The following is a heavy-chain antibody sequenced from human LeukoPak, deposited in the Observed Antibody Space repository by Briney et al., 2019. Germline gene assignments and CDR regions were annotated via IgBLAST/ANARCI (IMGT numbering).Heavy chain of an antibody. CDR3: ARTRPDYYYGLDV. D-gene: IGHD6-6*01. CDR2: IWYDGSNK. J-gene: IGHJ6*02. CDR1: GFTFSSYG. V-gene: IGHV3-33*01. Sequence: GGSLRLSCAASGFTFSSYGMHWVRQAPGKGLEWVAVIWYDGSNKYYADSVKGRFTISRDNSKNTLYLQMNSLRAEDTAVYYCARTRPDYYYGLDVWGPGATVTVSS.